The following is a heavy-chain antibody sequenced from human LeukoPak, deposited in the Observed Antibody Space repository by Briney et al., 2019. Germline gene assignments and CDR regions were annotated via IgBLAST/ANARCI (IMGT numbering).Heavy chain of an antibody. Sequence: ASVKVSCKASGYTFTSYGISWVRQAPGQGLEWMGWISAYNGNTNYAQKLQGRVTMTTDTSTSTAYMELRSLRSDDTAVYYCARDPGIAAAGTEGRWFDPWGQGTLVTVSS. D-gene: IGHD6-13*01. CDR3: ARDPGIAAAGTEGRWFDP. J-gene: IGHJ5*02. V-gene: IGHV1-18*01. CDR1: GYTFTSYG. CDR2: ISAYNGNT.